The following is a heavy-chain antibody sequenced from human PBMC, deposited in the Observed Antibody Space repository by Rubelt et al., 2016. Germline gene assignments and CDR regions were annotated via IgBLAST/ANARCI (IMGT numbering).Heavy chain of an antibody. CDR2: INHSRHR. Sequence: QVRLKQWGAGPLKPSETLSLTCAVYGGSFSGFYWSWIRQSPGKGLEWIGKINHSRHRNYNPSLKSRVTITVDTSKNQFPLKVSCVTAADTALYYCARISQETQYGDPFDYWGQGTQVTVSS. CDR1: GGSFSGFY. J-gene: IGHJ4*02. D-gene: IGHD4-17*01. CDR3: ARISQETQYGDPFDY. V-gene: IGHV4-34*01.